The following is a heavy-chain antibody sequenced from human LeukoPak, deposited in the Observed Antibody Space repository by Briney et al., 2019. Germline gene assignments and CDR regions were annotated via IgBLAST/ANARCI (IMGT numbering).Heavy chain of an antibody. CDR2: ISSSSSYI. D-gene: IGHD3-10*01. J-gene: IGHJ6*02. V-gene: IGHV3-21*04. Sequence: KPGGSLRLSCAASGFTFSSYSMNWVRQAPGKGLEWVSSISSSSSYIYYADSVKGRFTISRDNAKNSLYLQMNSLRAEDTAVYYCAKDREGYGSGLMDVWGQGTTVTVSS. CDR3: AKDREGYGSGLMDV. CDR1: GFTFSSYS.